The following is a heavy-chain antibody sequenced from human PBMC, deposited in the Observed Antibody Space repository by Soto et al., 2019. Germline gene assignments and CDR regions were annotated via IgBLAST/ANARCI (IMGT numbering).Heavy chain of an antibody. CDR1: GITVNNNY. Sequence: EVQLVESGGDLVQPGGSLRLSCAASGITVNNNYMSWVRQAPGKGLEWVSVIYSGGSTGYADSVKGRFTISRDNPKNTVYLQMNGLRAEYTAVYYCARDVGVWGRGTTVTVSS. V-gene: IGHV3-66*01. J-gene: IGHJ6*04. CDR2: IYSGGST. CDR3: ARDVGV.